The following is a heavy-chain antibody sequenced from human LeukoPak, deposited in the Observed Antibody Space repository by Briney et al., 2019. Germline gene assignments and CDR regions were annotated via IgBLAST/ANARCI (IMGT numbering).Heavy chain of an antibody. Sequence: ASVKVSCKASRYTFTDYYMHWVRQAPGQGLEWMGWIYPNSGGTNSAQKFQGRVTMTRDTSISTAYMELSRLRSDDTAVYYCVKMYYHLWSGFDIWGQGTMVTVSS. CDR1: RYTFTDYY. CDR2: IYPNSGGT. V-gene: IGHV1-2*02. CDR3: VKMYYHLWSGFDI. J-gene: IGHJ3*02. D-gene: IGHD3-3*01.